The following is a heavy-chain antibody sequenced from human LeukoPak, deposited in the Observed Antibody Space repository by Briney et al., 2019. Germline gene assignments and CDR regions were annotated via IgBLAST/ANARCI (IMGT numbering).Heavy chain of an antibody. D-gene: IGHD6-19*01. CDR3: AKGSIAVAGFDY. J-gene: IGHJ4*02. V-gene: IGHV3-30*18. CDR2: ISYDGSNK. CDR1: AFTFSSYG. Sequence: GRSLRLSCAASAFTFSSYGMHCVRHAPGKGLEWVAVISYDGSNKYYADSVKGRFTISRDNSKNTLYLQMNSLRAEDTAVYYCAKGSIAVAGFDYWGQGTLVTVSS.